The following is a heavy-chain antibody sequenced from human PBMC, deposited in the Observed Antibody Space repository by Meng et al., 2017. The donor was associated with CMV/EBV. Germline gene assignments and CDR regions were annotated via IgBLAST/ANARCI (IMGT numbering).Heavy chain of an antibody. CDR3: ARGPAVSKDYSHGLDV. Sequence: GESLKISCAASGFIFNDHYMDWVRQASGKGLEWVGRTRNKPNGYTTEYPASVKGRFTIARDDSKTSVFLQMNRLKTEDTDVYYCARGPAVSKDYSHGLDVWGQGTTVTVSS. CDR1: GFIFNDHY. CDR2: TRNKPNGYTT. V-gene: IGHV3-72*01. D-gene: IGHD2-21*01. J-gene: IGHJ6*02.